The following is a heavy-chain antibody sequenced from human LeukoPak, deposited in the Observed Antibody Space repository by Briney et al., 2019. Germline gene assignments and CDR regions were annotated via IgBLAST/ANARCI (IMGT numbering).Heavy chain of an antibody. D-gene: IGHD3-22*01. CDR2: IYTSGST. CDR1: VGSISSYY. J-gene: IGHJ3*02. V-gene: IGHV4-4*07. CDR3: ARGYYDSSGYYDAFDI. Sequence: PSETLSLTCTDSVGSISSYYCSWIRQPAGQGLDWIGRIYTSGSTNYNPSLKSRFTMSVETAKNQFSLQLSSVTAADTAVYYCARGYYDSSGYYDAFDIWGQRTMLTVSS.